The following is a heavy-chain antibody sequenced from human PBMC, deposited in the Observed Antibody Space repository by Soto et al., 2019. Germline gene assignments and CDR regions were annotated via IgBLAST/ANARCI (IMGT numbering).Heavy chain of an antibody. V-gene: IGHV3-72*01. CDR1: GFTFSDHH. Sequence: EVQLVESGGGLVQPGGSLRLSCAASGFTFSDHHMNWVRQAPGKGLEWVGRIRMKGNSDTTEYAASVKGRFTISRDDSKNSLYLQMNSLKTEDTAVYYCARGGPYSPFDYWGQGTLVTVSS. J-gene: IGHJ4*02. CDR2: IRMKGNSDTT. CDR3: ARGGPYSPFDY. D-gene: IGHD2-21*01.